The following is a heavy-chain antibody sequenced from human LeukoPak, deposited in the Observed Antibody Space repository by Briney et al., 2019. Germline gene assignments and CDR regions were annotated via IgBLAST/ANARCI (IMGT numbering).Heavy chain of an antibody. J-gene: IGHJ6*03. CDR3: ARSYDFWDYYYVDV. V-gene: IGHV3-48*02. Sequence: AGGSLRLSCAASGFTFSSYSMNWVRQAPGKGLEWVSYISSSSSTIYYADSVKGRFTISRDNAKNSLYLQMNSLRDEDTAVYYCARSYDFWDYYYVDVWGKGTTVTVSS. CDR1: GFTFSSYS. CDR2: ISSSSSTI. D-gene: IGHD3-3*01.